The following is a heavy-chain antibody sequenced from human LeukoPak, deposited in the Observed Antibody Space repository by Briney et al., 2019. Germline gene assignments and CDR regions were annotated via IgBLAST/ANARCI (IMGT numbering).Heavy chain of an antibody. J-gene: IGHJ4*02. D-gene: IGHD1-26*01. CDR3: ARRLVSRSYYFDY. CDR2: ISYTGST. V-gene: IGHV4-39*01. CDR1: GGSVSSSSFY. Sequence: KPSETLSLTCTASGGSVSSSSFYWGWIRQAPGKRLEWIGSISYTGSTYYNPSLKSRVTISVDTSKNHFSLRLTSVTAADTAVYYCARRLVSRSYYFDYWGQGTLVSVSS.